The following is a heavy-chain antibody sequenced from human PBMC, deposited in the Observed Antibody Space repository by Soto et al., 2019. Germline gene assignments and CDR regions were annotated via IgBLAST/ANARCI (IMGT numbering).Heavy chain of an antibody. CDR3: ARERISGSYYNEGLTN. J-gene: IGHJ4*02. V-gene: IGHV4-30-4*01. CDR2: IYYSGST. Sequence: SETLSLTCTVSGGSISSGDYYWSWIRQPPGKGLEWIGYIYYSGSTYYNPSLKSRVTISVDTSKNQFSLKLSSVTAADTAVYYCARERISGSYYNEGLTNWGQGTLVTVSS. D-gene: IGHD3-10*01. CDR1: GGSISSGDYY.